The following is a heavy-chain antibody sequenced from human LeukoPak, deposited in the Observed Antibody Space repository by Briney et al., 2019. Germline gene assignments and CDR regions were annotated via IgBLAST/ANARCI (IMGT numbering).Heavy chain of an antibody. V-gene: IGHV3-74*01. CDR1: GFTFDYYW. CDR2: IQNDGSRT. J-gene: IGHJ3*01. CDR3: ARGDRGGFDL. D-gene: IGHD2-15*01. Sequence: GGSLRLSCAASGFTFDYYWMHWVRQAPGEGLVWASHIQNDGSRTTYADSVKGRFTISRDNAKNTLALQMNDLRVEDTAVYYCARGDRGGFDLWGQGTVVVVSS.